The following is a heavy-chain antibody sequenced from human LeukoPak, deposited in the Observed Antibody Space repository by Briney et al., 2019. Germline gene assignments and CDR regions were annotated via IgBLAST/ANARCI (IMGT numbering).Heavy chain of an antibody. V-gene: IGHV3-64*02. CDR3: ARAGGYCSGGSCYTSNYYYYYMDV. CDR2: ISSIGATI. D-gene: IGHD2-15*01. J-gene: IGHJ6*03. CDR1: GFTFSDYS. Sequence: GGSLRLSCAASGFTFSDYSMNWVRQATGKGLEWVSYISSIGATIYYADSVKGRFTISRDNSKNTLYLQMGSLRAEDMAVYYCARAGGYCSGGSCYTSNYYYYYMDVWGKGTTVTVSS.